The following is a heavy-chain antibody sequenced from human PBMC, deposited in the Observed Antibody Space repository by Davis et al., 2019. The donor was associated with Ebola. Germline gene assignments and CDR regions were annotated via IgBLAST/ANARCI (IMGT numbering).Heavy chain of an antibody. V-gene: IGHV1-46*01. Sequence: ASVKVSCKASGGTFTSYYMHWVRQAPGQGLEWMGIINPSGGSTSYAQKFQGRVTMTRDTSTSTVYMELSSLKSEDTAVYYCARGGYFDWLLFGVDAFDIWGQGTMVTVSS. D-gene: IGHD3-9*01. CDR1: GGTFTSYY. CDR2: INPSGGST. CDR3: ARGGYFDWLLFGVDAFDI. J-gene: IGHJ3*02.